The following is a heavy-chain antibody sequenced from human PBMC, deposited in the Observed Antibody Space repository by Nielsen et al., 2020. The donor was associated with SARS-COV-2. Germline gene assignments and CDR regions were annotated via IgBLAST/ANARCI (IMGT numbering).Heavy chain of an antibody. D-gene: IGHD1-26*01. CDR3: VRGRRVGTTIFEY. CDR2: ISWNSGSI. V-gene: IGHV3-9*01. CDR1: GFTFSSYA. J-gene: IGHJ4*02. Sequence: SLKISCAASGFTFSSYAMHWVRQAPGKGLEWVSGISWNSGSIGYADSVKGRFTISKDNAKNSLYLQMNSLRAEDTALYYCVRGRRVGTTIFEYWGQGTLVTVSS.